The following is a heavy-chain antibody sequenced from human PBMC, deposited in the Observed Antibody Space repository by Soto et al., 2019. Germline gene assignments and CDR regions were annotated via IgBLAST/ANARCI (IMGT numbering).Heavy chain of an antibody. CDR2: INPSGGST. Sequence: ASVKVSCKASGYTFTSYYMHWVRQAPGQGLEWMGIINPSGGSTNYNPSLKSRVTISVDTSKNQFSLKLSSVTAADTAVYYCARGGDSNYLPTFHFDYWGQGTLVTVSS. D-gene: IGHD4-4*01. V-gene: IGHV1-46*01. J-gene: IGHJ4*02. CDR3: ARGGDSNYLPTFHFDY. CDR1: GYTFTSYY.